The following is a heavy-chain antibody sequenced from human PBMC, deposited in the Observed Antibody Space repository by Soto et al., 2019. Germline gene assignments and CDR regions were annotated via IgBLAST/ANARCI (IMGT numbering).Heavy chain of an antibody. CDR2: IYYSGST. CDR3: ARFQAVAGMHDYYYYYGTDV. J-gene: IGHJ6*02. CDR1: GGSISSYY. D-gene: IGHD6-19*01. Sequence: SETLSLTCTVSGGSISSYYWSWIRQPPGKGLEWIGYIYYSGSTNYNPSLKSRVTISVDTSKNQFSLKLSSVTAADTAVYYCARFQAVAGMHDYYYYYGTDVWGQGTTVTVSS. V-gene: IGHV4-59*01.